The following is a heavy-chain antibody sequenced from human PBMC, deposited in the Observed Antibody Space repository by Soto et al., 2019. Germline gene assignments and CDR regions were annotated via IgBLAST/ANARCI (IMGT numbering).Heavy chain of an antibody. J-gene: IGHJ4*02. CDR3: ARGRIAVAGTMGVWIFDY. CDR2: MNPNSGNT. D-gene: IGHD6-19*01. CDR1: GYTFTSYD. V-gene: IGHV1-8*01. Sequence: QVQLVQSGAEVKKPGASVKVSCKASGYTFTSYDINWVRQATGHGLEWMGWMNPNSGNTGYAQKFQGRVTMTRNTSISTAYMELSSLRSEDTAVYYCARGRIAVAGTMGVWIFDYWGQGTLVTVSS.